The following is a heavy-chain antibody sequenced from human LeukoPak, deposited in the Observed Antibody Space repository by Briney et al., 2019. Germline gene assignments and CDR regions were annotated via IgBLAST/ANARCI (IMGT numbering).Heavy chain of an antibody. V-gene: IGHV4-30-4*08. CDR3: ARDHSYGGYFDY. Sequence: PLETLSLTCTVSGGSISSGDYYWSWIRQPPGKGLEWIGYIYYSGSTYYNPSLKSRVTISVDTSKNQFSLKLSSVTAADTAVYYCARDHSYGGYFDYWGQGTLVTVSS. CDR2: IYYSGST. J-gene: IGHJ4*02. D-gene: IGHD5-18*01. CDR1: GGSISSGDYY.